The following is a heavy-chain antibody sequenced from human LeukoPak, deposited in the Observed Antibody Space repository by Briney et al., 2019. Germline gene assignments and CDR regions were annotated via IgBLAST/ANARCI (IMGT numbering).Heavy chain of an antibody. CDR1: GFTFSSYT. CDR2: IGGSGTDT. J-gene: IGHJ4*02. CDR3: AKXRQPTQSYFDY. Sequence: AGGSLRLSCAASGFTFSSYTMSWVRQAPGKGLEWVSAIGGSGTDTYYADSVKGRFTISRDNSKNTLYLQMNSLRVEDTAVYYCAKXRQPTQSYFDYWGQGTLVTVSS. V-gene: IGHV3-23*01.